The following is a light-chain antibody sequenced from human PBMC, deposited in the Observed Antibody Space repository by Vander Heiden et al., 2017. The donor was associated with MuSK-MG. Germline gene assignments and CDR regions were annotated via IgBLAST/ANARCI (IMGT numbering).Light chain of an antibody. CDR3: AAWDDSLSALYV. Sequence: QSVLTQPHSASGTPGQRVTISCSGSSSNIGSNYEYWYQQLPGTAPKLLMYRNNQRPSGVPDRFSGSKSGTSASLAISGLRSEDEADYYCAAWDDSLSALYVFGTGTKVTVL. J-gene: IGLJ1*01. V-gene: IGLV1-47*01. CDR1: SSNIGSNY. CDR2: RNN.